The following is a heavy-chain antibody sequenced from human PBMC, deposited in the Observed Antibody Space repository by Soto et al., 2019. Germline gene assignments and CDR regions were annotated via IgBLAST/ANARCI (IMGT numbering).Heavy chain of an antibody. CDR2: ISSSSSTI. D-gene: IGHD2-8*01. Sequence: HPGGSLRLSCAASGFTFSSYSMNWVRQAPGKGLEWVSYISSSSSTIYYADSVKGRFTISRDNAKNSLYLQMNSLRDEDTAVYYCARDRNVLMVYGYGMDVWGQGTTVTVSS. V-gene: IGHV3-48*02. CDR1: GFTFSSYS. CDR3: ARDRNVLMVYGYGMDV. J-gene: IGHJ6*02.